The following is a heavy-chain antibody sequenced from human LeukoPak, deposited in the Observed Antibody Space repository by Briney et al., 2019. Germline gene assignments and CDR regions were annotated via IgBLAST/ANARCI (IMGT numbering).Heavy chain of an antibody. D-gene: IGHD2-21*02. Sequence: SETLSLTCTVSGGSISSSNYYWGWIRQPPGKGLEWIGSMYYSGSTYYNPSLKSRVTISIDTSKNQFSLRLRSVTAADTAVYYCARDLWCGGDCYFPVDWFDPWGQGTLVTVSS. CDR1: GGSISSSNYY. CDR2: MYYSGST. CDR3: ARDLWCGGDCYFPVDWFDP. J-gene: IGHJ5*02. V-gene: IGHV4-39*07.